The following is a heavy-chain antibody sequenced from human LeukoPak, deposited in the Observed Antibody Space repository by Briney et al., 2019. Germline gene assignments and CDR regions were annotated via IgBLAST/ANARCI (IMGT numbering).Heavy chain of an antibody. CDR1: VGTFSSYA. D-gene: IGHD3-22*01. CDR3: ARAALNYYDSSGYRPDYYYYMDV. J-gene: IGHJ6*03. CDR2: IIPIFGTA. V-gene: IGHV1-69*06. Sequence: GASVKVSCKASVGTFSSYAISWVRQAPGQGLEWMGGIIPIFGTANYAQKFQGRVTITADKSTSTAYMELSSLRSEDTAVYYCARAALNYYDSSGYRPDYYYYMDVWGKGTTVTVSS.